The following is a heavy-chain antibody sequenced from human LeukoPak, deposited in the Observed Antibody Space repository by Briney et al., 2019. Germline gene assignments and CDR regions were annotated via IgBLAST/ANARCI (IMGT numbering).Heavy chain of an antibody. CDR1: GGTFSSYA. J-gene: IGHJ6*02. CDR2: IIPIFGTA. V-gene: IGHV1-69*13. Sequence: SVKVSCKASGGTFSSYAISWVRQAPGQGLEWMGGIIPIFGTANYAQKFQGRVTITADESTSTAYMELSSPRSEDTAVFYCARVALGRRWLQTSYYYGMDVWGQGTTVTVSS. CDR3: ARVALGRRWLQTSYYYGMDV. D-gene: IGHD5-24*01.